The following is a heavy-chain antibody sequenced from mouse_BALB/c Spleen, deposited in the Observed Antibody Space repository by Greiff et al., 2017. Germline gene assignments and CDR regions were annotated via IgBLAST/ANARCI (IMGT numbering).Heavy chain of an antibody. CDR2: ISSGSSTI. Sequence: EVQGVESGGGLVQPGGSRKLSCAASGFTFSSFGMHWVRQAPEKGLEWVAYISSGSSTIYYADTVKGRFTISRDNPKNTLFLQMTSLRSEDTAMYYCARGMDYWGQGTSVTVSS. CDR3: ARGMDY. V-gene: IGHV5-17*02. J-gene: IGHJ4*01. CDR1: GFTFSSFG.